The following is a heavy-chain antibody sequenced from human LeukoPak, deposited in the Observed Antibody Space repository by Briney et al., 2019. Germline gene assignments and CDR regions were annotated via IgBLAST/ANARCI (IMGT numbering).Heavy chain of an antibody. J-gene: IGHJ5*02. CDR1: GYTLTELS. V-gene: IGHV1-8*01. CDR2: MNPNSGNT. Sequence: ASVKVSCKVSGYTLTELSMHWVRQAPGKGLEWMGWMNPNSGNTGYAQKFQGRVTMTRNTSISTAYMELSSLRSEDTAVYYCARERMVQLGFDPWGQGTLVTVSS. D-gene: IGHD1-1*01. CDR3: ARERMVQLGFDP.